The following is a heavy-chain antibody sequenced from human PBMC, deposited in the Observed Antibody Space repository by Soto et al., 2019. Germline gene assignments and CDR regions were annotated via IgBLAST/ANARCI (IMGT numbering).Heavy chain of an antibody. Sequence: PSETLSLTCTVSGGSISSSSYYWGWIRQPPGKGLEWIGSIYYSGSTYYNPSLKSRVTISVDTSKNQFSLKLSSVTAADTAVYYCARHLSSGWPQPIDYWGQGTLVTVSS. CDR1: GGSISSSSYY. CDR3: ARHLSSGWPQPIDY. V-gene: IGHV4-39*01. CDR2: IYYSGST. D-gene: IGHD6-19*01. J-gene: IGHJ4*02.